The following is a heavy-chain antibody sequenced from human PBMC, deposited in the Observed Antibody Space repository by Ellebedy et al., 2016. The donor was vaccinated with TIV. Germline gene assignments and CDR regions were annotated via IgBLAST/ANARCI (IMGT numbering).Heavy chain of an antibody. CDR2: LNSDGSTI. CDR3: AREVLASSKGGPFDI. CDR1: GFTLTNYW. Sequence: GGSLRLSCAASGFTLTNYWMHWVRQAPGKELVWVSSLNSDGSTIRYADSVQGRFTISRDNAKSMLYLQMNSLRAEDTAVYYCAREVLASSKGGPFDIWGQGTMVTVSS. V-gene: IGHV3-74*01. J-gene: IGHJ3*02. D-gene: IGHD2/OR15-2a*01.